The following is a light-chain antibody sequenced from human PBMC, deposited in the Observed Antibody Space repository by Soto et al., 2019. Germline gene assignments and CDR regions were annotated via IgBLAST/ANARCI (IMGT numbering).Light chain of an antibody. J-gene: IGKJ1*01. Sequence: EIVLTQSPVTLSLFPGERATLSCRASQSISSSYLAWYQQKPGQAPRPLIFGASSRASGIPGRFSGSGSGTDFTLTISRLEPEDFAVYYCQHYGTSATWTFGQGTKVEIK. V-gene: IGKV3-20*01. CDR3: QHYGTSATWT. CDR1: QSISSSY. CDR2: GAS.